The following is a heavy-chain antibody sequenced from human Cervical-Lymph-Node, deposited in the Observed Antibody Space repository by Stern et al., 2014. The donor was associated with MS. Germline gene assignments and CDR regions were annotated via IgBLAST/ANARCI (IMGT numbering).Heavy chain of an antibody. CDR3: ARGLKLYRYYYYGMDV. CDR1: GFTVSSNY. Sequence: EVHLVESGGGLVQPGGSLRLSCAASGFTVSSNYMSWVRQAPGKGLEWVSVIYSGGSTYYADSVKGRFTISRDNSKNTLYLQMNSLRAEDTAVYYCARGLKLYRYYYYGMDVWGQGTTVTVSS. V-gene: IGHV3-66*02. CDR2: IYSGGST. J-gene: IGHJ6*02. D-gene: IGHD3-16*02.